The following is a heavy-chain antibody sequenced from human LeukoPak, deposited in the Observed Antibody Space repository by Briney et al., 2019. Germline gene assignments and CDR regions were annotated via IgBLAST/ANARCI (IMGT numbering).Heavy chain of an antibody. CDR2: INPNSGGT. Sequence: GASLKVSCKASGYTFTGYYMHWVRQAPGQGLEWMGWINPNSGGTNYAQNFQGRVTMTRDTSISTAYMELSRLRSDDTAVYYCARPRGPRRDWNDMVYWGQGTLVIVPS. D-gene: IGHD1-1*01. J-gene: IGHJ4*02. V-gene: IGHV1-2*02. CDR1: GYTFTGYY. CDR3: ARPRGPRRDWNDMVY.